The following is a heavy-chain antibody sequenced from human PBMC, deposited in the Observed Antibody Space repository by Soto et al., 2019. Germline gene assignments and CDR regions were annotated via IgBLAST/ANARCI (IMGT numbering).Heavy chain of an antibody. CDR1: GYTFTIYG. CDR3: ARVRAKKYYYDSSGYYFYFDY. CDR2: ISAYNGNT. Sequence: QVKLVKSEARVKNPGAPVKVSSKSSGYTFTIYGFSWEQQAPGQGLEWLGWISAYNGNTNNAQKLQGGVTMTTDTSTSTAYMELRSLRSDDTAVYYCARVRAKKYYYDSSGYYFYFDYWGQGTLVTVSS. V-gene: IGHV1-18*01. D-gene: IGHD3-22*01. J-gene: IGHJ4*02.